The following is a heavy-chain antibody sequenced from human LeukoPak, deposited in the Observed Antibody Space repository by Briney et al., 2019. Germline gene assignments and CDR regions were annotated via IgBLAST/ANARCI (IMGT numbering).Heavy chain of an antibody. D-gene: IGHD3-3*01. CDR1: GFTFSSYS. CDR2: ISSSSSYI. V-gene: IGHV3-21*01. J-gene: IGHJ3*02. Sequence: GGSLRLSCAASGFTFSSYSMNWVRQAPGKGLEWVSSISSSSSYIYYADSVKGRFTISRDNAKNSLYLQMNSLRAEDTAVYYCARDLPPDTIFGVVTLGAFDIWGQGTMVTVSS. CDR3: ARDLPPDTIFGVVTLGAFDI.